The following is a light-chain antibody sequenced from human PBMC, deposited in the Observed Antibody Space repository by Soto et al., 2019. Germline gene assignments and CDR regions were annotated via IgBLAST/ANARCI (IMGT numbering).Light chain of an antibody. CDR1: SSNIGGNI. V-gene: IGLV1-44*01. CDR3: AAWDDSLNGVV. J-gene: IGLJ2*01. Sequence: VLTQPPSASGTPGQRVTISCSGSSSNIGGNIVNWYQQLPGTAPKLLIFGNDQRPSWVPDRFSGSKSGTSASLAISGLQSEDEANYYCAAWDDSLNGVVFGGGTKLTVL. CDR2: GND.